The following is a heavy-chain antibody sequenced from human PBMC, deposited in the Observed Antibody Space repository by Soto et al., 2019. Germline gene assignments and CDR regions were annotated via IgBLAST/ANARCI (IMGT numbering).Heavy chain of an antibody. CDR2: IWYDGSNK. CDR1: GFTFSSYG. D-gene: IGHD5-12*01. V-gene: IGHV3-33*01. J-gene: IGHJ4*02. Sequence: QVQLVESGGGVVQPGRSLRLSCAASGFTFSSYGMHWVRQAPGKGLEWVAVIWYDGSNKYYADSVKGRFTISRDNSKNTLYLQMNSLRAEDTAVYYCAREGYVDIVATITDYFDYWGQGTLVTVSS. CDR3: AREGYVDIVATITDYFDY.